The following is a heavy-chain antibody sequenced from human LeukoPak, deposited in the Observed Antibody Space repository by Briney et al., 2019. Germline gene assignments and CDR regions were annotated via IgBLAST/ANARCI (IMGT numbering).Heavy chain of an antibody. V-gene: IGHV3-23*01. D-gene: IGHD3-22*01. Sequence: QTGGSLRLSCAASGFTFSSYGMSWVRQAPGKGLEWVSAISGSGGSTYYADSVKGRFTISRDNSKNTLYLQMNSLRADDTAVYYCARGTYYDSSGYYYFDYWGQGTLVTVSS. J-gene: IGHJ4*02. CDR1: GFTFSSYG. CDR3: ARGTYYDSSGYYYFDY. CDR2: ISGSGGST.